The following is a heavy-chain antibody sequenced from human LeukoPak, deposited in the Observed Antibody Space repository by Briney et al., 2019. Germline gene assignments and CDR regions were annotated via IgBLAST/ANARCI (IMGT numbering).Heavy chain of an antibody. CDR1: GYTFTTYA. CDR3: ARVIDYYDSSGYYLGDY. V-gene: IGHV1-3*01. CDR2: INGGNGNT. Sequence: ASVKVSCKASGYTFTTYAIHWVRQAPGQRLEWMGLINGGNGNTKYSQKFQGRVTITRDTSASTAYMELRSLRSDDTAVYYCARVIDYYDSSGYYLGDYWGQGTLVTVSS. D-gene: IGHD3-22*01. J-gene: IGHJ4*02.